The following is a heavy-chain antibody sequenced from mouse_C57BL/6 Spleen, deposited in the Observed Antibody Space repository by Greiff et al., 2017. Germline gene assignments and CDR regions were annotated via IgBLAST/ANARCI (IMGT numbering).Heavy chain of an antibody. CDR2: IDPSDSYT. D-gene: IGHD2-5*01. Sequence: QVQLQQSGAELVRPGTSVKLSCKASGYTFTSYWMHWVKQRPGQGLEWIGVIDPSDSYTNYNQKFKGKATLTVDTSSSPAYMQRSSLTSEDSAVYYGARDYSNYAAWFAYWGKGTLVTVSA. CDR1: GYTFTSYW. V-gene: IGHV1-59*01. J-gene: IGHJ3*01. CDR3: ARDYSNYAAWFAY.